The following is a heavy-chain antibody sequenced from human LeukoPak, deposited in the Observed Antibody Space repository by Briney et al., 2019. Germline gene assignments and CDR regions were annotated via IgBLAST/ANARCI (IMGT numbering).Heavy chain of an antibody. CDR1: GFTFSSYT. J-gene: IGHJ4*02. V-gene: IGHV3-21*01. CDR2: ISSSSNYI. Sequence: GGSLRLSCAASGFTFSSYTMNWVRQAPGEGLEWVSSISSSSNYIYYADSVKGRFTISRDNAKNSLYLQMNSLRAEDTAVYYCARDDSLTYYYDTSGYYSWGQGTLVTVSS. CDR3: ARDDSLTYYYDTSGYYS. D-gene: IGHD3-22*01.